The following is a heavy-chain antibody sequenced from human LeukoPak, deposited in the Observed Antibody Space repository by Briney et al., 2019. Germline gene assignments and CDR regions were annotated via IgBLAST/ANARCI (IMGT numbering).Heavy chain of an antibody. V-gene: IGHV4-39*01. D-gene: IGHD6-6*01. Sequence: MPSETLSLTCTVSGDSIHSVYYFWGWLRQPPGKGLEWIGSVYFDGDTSYSPSLKSRVIISVDTSKNQFSLNLTSVTAADTALYYCARHRKSARNYLYYYMDVWGQGTVVTVSS. CDR2: VYFDGDT. CDR1: GDSIHSVYYF. CDR3: ARHRKSARNYLYYYMDV. J-gene: IGHJ6*03.